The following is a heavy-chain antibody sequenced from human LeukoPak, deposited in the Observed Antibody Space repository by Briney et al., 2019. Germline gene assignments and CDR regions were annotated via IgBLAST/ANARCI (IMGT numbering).Heavy chain of an antibody. D-gene: IGHD3-22*01. J-gene: IGHJ3*02. CDR3: ARAPPSTMIVVVDAFDI. Sequence: PSETLSLTCTVSGGSISGYYWTWIRQPPGKGLEWIGYMSDSVNTNYNPSLRSRVTISVDTSKNQFSLKLDSVTAADTAVYYCARAPPSTMIVVVDAFDIWGQGTMVTVSS. CDR2: MSDSVNT. V-gene: IGHV4-59*12. CDR1: GGSISGYY.